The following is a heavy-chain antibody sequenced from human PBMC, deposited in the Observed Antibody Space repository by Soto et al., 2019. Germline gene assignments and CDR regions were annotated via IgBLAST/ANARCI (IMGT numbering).Heavy chain of an antibody. V-gene: IGHV4-31*03. D-gene: IGHD3-3*01. Sequence: SETLSLTCTVSGGSISSDGYYWSWVRQQPGEGLEWIAYVSYSGSPYHNPSLKSRVTVSVDTSKNQFSLKLTSVTAADTAVYYCARIFMYYDFWSGFSQAGYHFDYWGQGALVTVSS. CDR1: GGSISSDGYY. CDR3: ARIFMYYDFWSGFSQAGYHFDY. J-gene: IGHJ4*02. CDR2: VSYSGSP.